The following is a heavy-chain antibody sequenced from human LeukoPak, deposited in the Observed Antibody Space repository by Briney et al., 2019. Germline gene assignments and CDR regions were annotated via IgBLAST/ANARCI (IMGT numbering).Heavy chain of an antibody. J-gene: IGHJ4*02. V-gene: IGHV3-7*03. Sequence: GGSLRLSCAASGFTFSSYAMSWVRQAPGKGLEWVANIKEDGSGKNYVDSMKGRFIISRDNAKNSLYLQISSLRAEDTAVYYCAREVLATASAFDYWGQGTLVTVSS. D-gene: IGHD4-11*01. CDR3: AREVLATASAFDY. CDR2: IKEDGSGK. CDR1: GFTFSSYA.